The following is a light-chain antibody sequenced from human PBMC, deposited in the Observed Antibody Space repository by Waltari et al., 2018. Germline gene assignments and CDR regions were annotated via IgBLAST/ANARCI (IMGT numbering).Light chain of an antibody. J-gene: IGKJ2*01. Sequence: DIQMTQYPSTLYASVGDRVTITCRASQSISTWLAWYQQKPGKAPKLLIYKASSLQSGVPSRFSGSGSGTEFALTISSLQPDDFATYYCQQYNSYSYIFGQGTKLEI. CDR2: KAS. V-gene: IGKV1-5*03. CDR1: QSISTW. CDR3: QQYNSYSYI.